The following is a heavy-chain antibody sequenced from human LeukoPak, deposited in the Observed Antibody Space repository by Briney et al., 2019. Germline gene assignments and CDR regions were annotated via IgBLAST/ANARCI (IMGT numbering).Heavy chain of an antibody. J-gene: IGHJ6*03. CDR2: IHHSGNT. Sequence: SETLSLTCTVSGFSIIRGYYWGWIRQPPGKGLEWIGSIHHSGNTYYNLSLKSRVTISLDTSKNQFSLKLTSVTAADTAVYYCARGKKEGIEMVRGIILNKRYSYMDVWGKGTTVTVSS. D-gene: IGHD3-10*01. V-gene: IGHV4-38-2*02. CDR3: ARGKKEGIEMVRGIILNKRYSYMDV. CDR1: GFSIIRGYY.